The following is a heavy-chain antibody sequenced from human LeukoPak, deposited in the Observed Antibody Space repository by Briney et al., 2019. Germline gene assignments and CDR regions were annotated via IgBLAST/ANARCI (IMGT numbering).Heavy chain of an antibody. CDR1: GFTVSSNY. J-gene: IGHJ6*03. Sequence: GGSLRLSCAASGFTVSSNYMSWVRQAPGKGLEWVSVIYSGGSTYYADSVKGRFTISRDNSKSTLYIQMNSLRAEDTAVYYCAKVAEVGATGYYYYMDVWGKGTTVTISS. V-gene: IGHV3-53*01. CDR3: AKVAEVGATGYYYYMDV. D-gene: IGHD1-26*01. CDR2: IYSGGST.